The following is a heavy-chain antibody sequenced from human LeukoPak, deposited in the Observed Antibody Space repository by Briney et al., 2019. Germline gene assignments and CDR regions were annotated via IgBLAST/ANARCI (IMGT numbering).Heavy chain of an antibody. D-gene: IGHD1-20*01. J-gene: IGHJ4*02. CDR3: ARAGLNFYFDY. Sequence: SETLSLTCTVAGGSTSSGDYYWSWIRQHPGKGLEWIGYIFYTGNTYYNPSLKSRVTISVDTSNNQFSLKLSSVTAADTAVYYCARAGLNFYFDYWGQGTLVTVSS. CDR2: IFYTGNT. CDR1: GGSTSSGDYY. V-gene: IGHV4-31*03.